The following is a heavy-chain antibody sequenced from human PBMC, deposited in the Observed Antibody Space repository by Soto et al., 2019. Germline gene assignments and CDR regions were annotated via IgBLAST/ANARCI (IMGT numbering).Heavy chain of an antibody. V-gene: IGHV5-10-1*01. Sequence: PGESLKISCKVSGYKFTTFWLNWVRQTPGKGLEWLGRIDPTDSFTNYSPPFEGHVTISVDRSISTAYLQWNSLQASDTAIYYCARPASGGSRDAFDVWGQGTTVTVSS. CDR3: ARPASGGSRDAFDV. D-gene: IGHD2-15*01. J-gene: IGHJ3*01. CDR1: GYKFTTFW. CDR2: IDPTDSFT.